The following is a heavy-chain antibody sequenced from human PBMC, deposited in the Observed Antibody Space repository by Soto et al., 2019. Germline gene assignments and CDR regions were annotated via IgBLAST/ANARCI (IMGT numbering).Heavy chain of an antibody. Sequence: PSQTLSLTCAISGDSVSSNSAAWNWIRQSPSRGLEWLGGTYYRSKWYNDYAVSVKSRITINPDTSKNQFSLQLNSVTPEDTAVYYCAASKERFGELFPIEKGWFDPWGQGTLVTVSS. CDR3: AASKERFGELFPIEKGWFDP. CDR2: TYYRSKWYN. J-gene: IGHJ5*02. D-gene: IGHD3-10*01. CDR1: GDSVSSNSAA. V-gene: IGHV6-1*01.